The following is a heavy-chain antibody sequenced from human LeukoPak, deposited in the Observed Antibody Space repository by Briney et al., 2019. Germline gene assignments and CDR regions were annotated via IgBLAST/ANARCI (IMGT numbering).Heavy chain of an antibody. CDR2: INPNTGVT. D-gene: IGHD4-17*01. Sequence: GASVKVSCKASGYTFTAYYIHWVRQAPGQGLEWMGLINPNTGVTKFAQKFHGRVTMSRDTSMSTAYMELNRLTTDDTAMCYCARGDYGRADPWGQGSLVTVSS. V-gene: IGHV1-2*02. CDR3: ARGDYGRADP. J-gene: IGHJ5*02. CDR1: GYTFTAYY.